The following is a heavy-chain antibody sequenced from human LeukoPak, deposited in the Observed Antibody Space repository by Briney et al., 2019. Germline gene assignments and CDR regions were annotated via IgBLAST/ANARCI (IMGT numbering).Heavy chain of an antibody. V-gene: IGHV3-30-3*01. Sequence: PGRSLRLSCVASGFTFTAYLIHWVRQAPGKGLEWVAVMSSDGNAMFYADSVKGRFTISRDNSKNTLYLQMNSLRAEDTAVYYCVRESEYYFDHSASFDYWGQGTLVTVSS. CDR2: MSSDGNAM. CDR3: VRESEYYFDHSASFDY. D-gene: IGHD3-22*01. J-gene: IGHJ4*02. CDR1: GFTFTAYL.